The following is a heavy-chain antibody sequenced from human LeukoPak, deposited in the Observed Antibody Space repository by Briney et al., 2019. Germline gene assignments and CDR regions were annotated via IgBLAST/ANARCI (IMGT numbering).Heavy chain of an antibody. Sequence: GASVKVSCKASGYTFTSYGISWVRQAPGQGLEWMGWISAYNGNTNYAQKFQGRVTMTRDTSISTAYMELSRLRSDDTAVYYCARYDFWSGRNFDYWGQEPWSPSPQ. J-gene: IGHJ4*01. V-gene: IGHV1-18*01. CDR2: ISAYNGNT. CDR1: GYTFTSYG. CDR3: ARYDFWSGRNFDY. D-gene: IGHD3-3*01.